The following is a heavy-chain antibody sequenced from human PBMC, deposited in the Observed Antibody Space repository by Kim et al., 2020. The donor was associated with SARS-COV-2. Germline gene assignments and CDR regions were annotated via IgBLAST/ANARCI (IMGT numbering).Heavy chain of an antibody. CDR2: ISAYNGNT. CDR1: GYTFTSYG. CDR3: ARDQGRYYYYGMDV. J-gene: IGHJ6*02. Sequence: ASVKVSCKASGYTFTSYGISWVRQAPGQGLEWMGWISAYNGNTNYAQKLQGRVTMTTDTSTSTAYMELRSLRSGDTAVYYCARDQGRYYYYGMDVWGQGTTVTVSS. V-gene: IGHV1-18*04.